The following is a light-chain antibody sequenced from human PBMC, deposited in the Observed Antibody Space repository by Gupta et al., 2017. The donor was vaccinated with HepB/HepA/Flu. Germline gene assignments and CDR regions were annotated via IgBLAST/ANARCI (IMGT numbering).Light chain of an antibody. J-gene: IGLJ2*01. CDR2: SNN. CDR3: AAWDDSLNGMV. V-gene: IGLV1-44*01. Sequence: QSVLNQTPSASGPPGQRVTISCSGSNSNIGRNAVNWYQQFPGTAPKLLVYSNNRRPSGVSDRFSGSKSGTSASLASSGLQSDHEADYYCAAWDDSLNGMVFGGGTKLTVL. CDR1: NSNIGRNA.